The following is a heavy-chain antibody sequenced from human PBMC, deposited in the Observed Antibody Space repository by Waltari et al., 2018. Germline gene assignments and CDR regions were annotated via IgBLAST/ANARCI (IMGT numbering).Heavy chain of an antibody. V-gene: IGHV4-39*01. CDR2: IYYSGNT. J-gene: IGHJ4*02. CDR1: GGSISSNDFY. Sequence: QLQLQESGPGLMKPSETLSPTRTVPGGSISSNDFYWSWIRQAPGKGLEWIGSIYYSGNTYYNPSLRSRVTISVDTSKNQFSLRLNSVTAADTAVYYCASRIVAIDYWGQGTLVTVSS. D-gene: IGHD5-12*01. CDR3: ASRIVAIDY.